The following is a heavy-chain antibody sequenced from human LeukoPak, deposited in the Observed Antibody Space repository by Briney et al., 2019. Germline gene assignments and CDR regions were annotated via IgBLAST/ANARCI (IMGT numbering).Heavy chain of an antibody. CDR2: ISSSGSTI. V-gene: IGHV3-11*01. D-gene: IGHD3-10*01. Sequence: GGSLRLSCAAYGFTFSDYYMSWIRPAPGQGLEGVSYISSSGSTIYYADSVKGRITISRDNAKNSLYLQMNSLRAEDTAVYYWARGQPNRLLWVGELLSNINPFDYWGQGTLVTVSS. CDR3: ARGQPNRLLWVGELLSNINPFDY. CDR1: GFTFSDYY. J-gene: IGHJ4*02.